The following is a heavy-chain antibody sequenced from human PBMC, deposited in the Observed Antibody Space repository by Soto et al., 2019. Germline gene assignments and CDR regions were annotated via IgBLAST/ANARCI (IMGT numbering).Heavy chain of an antibody. CDR2: INHSGST. CDR1: GGSFSGYY. Sequence: SETLSLTCAVYGGSFSGYYWSWIRQPPGKGLEWIGEINHSGSTNYNPSLKSRVTISVDTSKNQFSLKLSSVTAADTAVYYCARASRQLWLMAYYYYGMDVWGQGTTVTVAS. D-gene: IGHD5-18*01. V-gene: IGHV4-34*01. J-gene: IGHJ6*02. CDR3: ARASRQLWLMAYYYYGMDV.